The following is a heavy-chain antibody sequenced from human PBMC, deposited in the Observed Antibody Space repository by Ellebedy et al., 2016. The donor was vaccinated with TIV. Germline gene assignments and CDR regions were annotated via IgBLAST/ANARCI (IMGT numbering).Heavy chain of an antibody. CDR2: IYHTGST. V-gene: IGHV4-38-2*02. J-gene: IGHJ4*02. D-gene: IGHD3-16*01. Sequence: MPGGSLRLSCTVSGYSISSGYEYYWGWIRQPPGKGLEWIGSIYHTGSTFHYPSLKSRVAISVDMSKNQFSLNLNSVAAADTAVYYCARLYGGMIGYWGQGTLVTVSS. CDR3: ARLYGGMIGY. CDR1: GYSISSGYEYY.